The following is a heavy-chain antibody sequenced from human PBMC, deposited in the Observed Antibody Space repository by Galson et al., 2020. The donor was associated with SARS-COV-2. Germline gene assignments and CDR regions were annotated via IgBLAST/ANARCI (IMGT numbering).Heavy chain of an antibody. J-gene: IGHJ4*02. CDR2: IFPGDSDT. V-gene: IGHV5-51*01. CDR3: ARRGSSGWYGDPYFDN. D-gene: IGHD6-19*01. CDR1: GYGYRFTNHW. Sequence: GESLKISCKGSGYGYRFTNHWIGWVRQMPGKGLECMGLIFPGDSDTRYSPSFQGQVTISVDKSINTAYLQWSSLKASDTAMYYCARRGSSGWYGDPYFDNWGQGTLVTVSP.